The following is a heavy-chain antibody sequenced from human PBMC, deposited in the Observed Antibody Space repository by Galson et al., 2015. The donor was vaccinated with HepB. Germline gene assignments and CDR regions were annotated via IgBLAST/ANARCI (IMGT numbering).Heavy chain of an antibody. J-gene: IGHJ3*02. Sequence: SVKVSCKASGYTFTGYYMNWVRQAPGQGLEWMGWINPNSGGTNYAQKSQGWVTMTRDTSISTAYMELSRLRSDDTAVYYCARALTWVAVAGDDAFDIWGQGTMVTVSS. D-gene: IGHD6-19*01. V-gene: IGHV1-2*04. CDR1: GYTFTGYY. CDR2: INPNSGGT. CDR3: ARALTWVAVAGDDAFDI.